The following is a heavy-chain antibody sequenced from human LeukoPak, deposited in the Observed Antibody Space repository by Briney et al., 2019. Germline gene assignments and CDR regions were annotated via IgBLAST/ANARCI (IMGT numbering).Heavy chain of an antibody. CDR2: IYYSGST. Sequence: SETLSLTCTVPGGSISSSSYYWGWIRQPPGKGLEWIGSIYYSGSTYYNPSLKSRVTISVDTSKNQFSLKLSSVTAADTAVYYCARHRSYLAGFDYWGQGTLVTVSS. CDR3: ARHRSYLAGFDY. J-gene: IGHJ4*02. D-gene: IGHD3-10*01. CDR1: GGSISSSSYY. V-gene: IGHV4-39*01.